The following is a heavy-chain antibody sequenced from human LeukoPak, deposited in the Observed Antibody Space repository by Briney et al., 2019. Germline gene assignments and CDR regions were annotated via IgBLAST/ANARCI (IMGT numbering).Heavy chain of an antibody. CDR1: GYTVTAYY. Sequence: ASVKVSCKASGYTVTAYYMYWVRQAPGQGLEWMGRINPKSGDTNYAQKFQGRVTMTRDTSISTVYMELSSLRSDDTAVYYCARGRGTYSLDYWGQGTLVTISS. CDR3: ARGRGTYSLDY. J-gene: IGHJ4*02. V-gene: IGHV1-2*02. D-gene: IGHD3-10*01. CDR2: INPKSGDT.